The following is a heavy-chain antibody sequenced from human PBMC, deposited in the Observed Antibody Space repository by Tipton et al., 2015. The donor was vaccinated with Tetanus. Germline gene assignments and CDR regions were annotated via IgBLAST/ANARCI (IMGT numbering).Heavy chain of an antibody. V-gene: IGHV3-7*03. CDR2: INRDGSEK. Sequence: SLRLSCADTGFRFSSDWMGWVRQAAGKGLEWVAHINRDGSEKACADAVQGRFSISRDSAKNSLSLQMNSLRAEDTAVYYCARYLFAYGMDVWGQGXTVXVSS. CDR1: GFRFSSDW. J-gene: IGHJ6*02. CDR3: ARYLFAYGMDV.